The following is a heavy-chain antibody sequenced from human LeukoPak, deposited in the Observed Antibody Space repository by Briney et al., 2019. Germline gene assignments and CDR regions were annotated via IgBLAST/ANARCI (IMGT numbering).Heavy chain of an antibody. D-gene: IGHD3-3*01. CDR2: IKSKTDGGTT. V-gene: IGHV3-15*01. J-gene: IGHJ4*02. CDR1: GFTFSNAW. CDR3: TSTIFGVSELN. Sequence: GGSLRLSCAPSGFTFSNAWMSWVRQAPGKGLEWVGRIKSKTDGGTTDYAAPVKGRFTISRDDSKNTLYLQMNSLKTEDTAVYYCTSTIFGVSELNWGQGTLVTVSS.